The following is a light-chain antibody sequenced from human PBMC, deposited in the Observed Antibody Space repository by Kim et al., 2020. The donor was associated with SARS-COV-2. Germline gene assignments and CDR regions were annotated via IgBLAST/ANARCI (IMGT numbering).Light chain of an antibody. Sequence: DIQMTQSPSSLSASVGDRVTITCRASQSLSSYLNWFQQKPGKAPKLLIHSTSRLQSGVPSRFSGSGSGTDFTLTIGSLQPEDFATYYCQQSYSTPHTFGQGTKLEI. CDR3: QQSYSTPHT. CDR2: STS. CDR1: QSLSSY. J-gene: IGKJ2*01. V-gene: IGKV1-39*01.